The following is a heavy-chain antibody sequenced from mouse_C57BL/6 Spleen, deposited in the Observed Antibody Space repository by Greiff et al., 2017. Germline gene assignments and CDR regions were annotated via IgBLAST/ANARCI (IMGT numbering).Heavy chain of an antibody. V-gene: IGHV1-72*01. CDR1: GYTFTSYW. D-gene: IGHD1-2*01. CDR3: ARNEYGGVDY. CDR2: IDPSSGGT. Sequence: QVQLQQPGAELVKPGASVKLSCKASGYTFTSYWMPWVKQRPGRGLEWIGRIDPSSGGTNYNEKFKSKATLTVDKSSSTAYMQLSSLTSEDSAVYYCARNEYGGVDYWGQGTLVTVSA. J-gene: IGHJ3*01.